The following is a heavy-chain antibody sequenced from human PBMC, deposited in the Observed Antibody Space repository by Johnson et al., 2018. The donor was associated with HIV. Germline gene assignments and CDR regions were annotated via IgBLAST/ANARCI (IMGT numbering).Heavy chain of an antibody. CDR2: IRYDGSNK. D-gene: IGHD4-17*01. V-gene: IGHV3-30*02. J-gene: IGHJ3*02. CDR3: AKDSPPHDDYGRFDAFDI. Sequence: FIRYDGSNKYYADSVKGRFTISRDNSKNTLYLQMNSLRAEDTAVYYCAKDSPPHDDYGRFDAFDIWGQGTMVTVSS.